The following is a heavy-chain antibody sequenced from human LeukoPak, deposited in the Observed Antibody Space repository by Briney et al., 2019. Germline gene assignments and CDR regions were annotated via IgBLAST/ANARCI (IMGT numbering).Heavy chain of an antibody. CDR1: GGSISSYY. D-gene: IGHD2-2*01. Sequence: MASETLSLTCTVSGGSISSYYWSWIRQPAGKGLEWIGRIYTSGSTNYNPSLKSRVTMSVDTSKNQFSLKLSSVTAADTAVYYCARDKHCSSTSCYRNYYYGMDVWGQGTTVTVPS. V-gene: IGHV4-4*07. CDR2: IYTSGST. CDR3: ARDKHCSSTSCYRNYYYGMDV. J-gene: IGHJ6*02.